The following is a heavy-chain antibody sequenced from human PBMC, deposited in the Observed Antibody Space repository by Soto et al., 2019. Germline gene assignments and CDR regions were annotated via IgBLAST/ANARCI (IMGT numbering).Heavy chain of an antibody. D-gene: IGHD1-26*01. J-gene: IGHJ4*02. Sequence: GGSLRLSCATSGFTFSKAWVGWVRQAPGKGLEWVGRIMSKTDGGTTDYAAPVKGRFTISRDDSKSTLYLQMNSLKTEDTAFYYCTNDSGMSPYSFDYWGQGTLVTVSS. CDR2: IMSKTDGGTT. CDR1: GFTFSKAW. CDR3: TNDSGMSPYSFDY. V-gene: IGHV3-15*01.